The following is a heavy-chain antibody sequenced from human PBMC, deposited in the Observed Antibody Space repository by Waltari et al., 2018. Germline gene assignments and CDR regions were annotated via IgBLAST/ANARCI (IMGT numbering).Heavy chain of an antibody. Sequence: EVQLVESGGGLVQPGGSLRVSCAASGFTFSSYSMNWVRQAPGKGLEWLSYISGSGITIYYADSVKGRFTISRDNAKNSLYLQMNSLRAEDTAVYYCARVDSSTWYYFDYWGQGTTVTVSS. CDR1: GFTFSSYS. V-gene: IGHV3-48*01. J-gene: IGHJ4*03. CDR3: ARVDSSTWYYFDY. D-gene: IGHD6-13*01. CDR2: ISGSGITI.